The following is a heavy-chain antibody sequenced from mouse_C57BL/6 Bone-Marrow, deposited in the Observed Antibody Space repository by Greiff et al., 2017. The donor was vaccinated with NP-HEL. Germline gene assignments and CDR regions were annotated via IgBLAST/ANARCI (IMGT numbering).Heavy chain of an antibody. V-gene: IGHV5-15*04. CDR1: GFTFSDYG. J-gene: IGHJ1*03. CDR2: ISNLAYSI. CDR3: ARRYDGFYWYFDV. Sequence: DVMLVESGGGLVQPGGSLKLSCAASGFTFSDYGMAWVRQAPRKGPEWVAFISNLAYSIYYADTVTGRFTISRENAKNTLYLEMSSLRSDVTAMYYCARRYDGFYWYFDVWGTGTTVTVSS. D-gene: IGHD2-3*01.